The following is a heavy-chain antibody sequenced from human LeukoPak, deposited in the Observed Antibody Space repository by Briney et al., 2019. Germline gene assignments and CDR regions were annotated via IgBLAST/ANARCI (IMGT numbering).Heavy chain of an antibody. D-gene: IGHD2-2*01. J-gene: IGHJ4*02. Sequence: GGCLRLSCAASGLTFSINAMAWVRQAPGKGLEWVSAISGSGGSTFYADSVKGRFTISRDNSENTVYLQMNSLTVEDTAVYYCAKAHCGSASCPRADYWGKGTQVTVSS. V-gene: IGHV3-23*01. CDR3: AKAHCGSASCPRADY. CDR2: ISGSGGST. CDR1: GLTFSINA.